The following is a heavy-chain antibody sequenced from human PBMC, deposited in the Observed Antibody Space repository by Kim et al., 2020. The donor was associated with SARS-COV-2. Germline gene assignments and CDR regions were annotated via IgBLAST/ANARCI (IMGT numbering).Heavy chain of an antibody. V-gene: IGHV1-24*01. CDR1: GYTLSEFS. CDR2: FVPEDGET. Sequence: SVKVSCKVSGYTLSEFSIHWVRQVPGKGLEWMGGFVPEDGETVYAQKFQGRVTMTEDTSTDTAYMDLRSLRSEDTAIYYCKVANTIDFDYWGQGTLVTVSA. CDR3: KVANTIDFDY. D-gene: IGHD5-12*01. J-gene: IGHJ4*02.